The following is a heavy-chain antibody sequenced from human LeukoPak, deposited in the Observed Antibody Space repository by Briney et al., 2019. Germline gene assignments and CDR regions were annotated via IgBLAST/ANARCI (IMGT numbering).Heavy chain of an antibody. CDR1: GFTFSSYA. J-gene: IGHJ4*02. CDR2: FSGGGGGGST. V-gene: IGHV3-23*01. CDR3: AIASDSTGYPQLPFDY. Sequence: GGSLRLSCAASGFTFSSYAMSWVRQAPGKGLEWVSAFSGGGGGGSTFYADSVKGRFTISCDNSKRTLYLQMNSLRAEDTALYYCAIASDSTGYPQLPFDYWGQGTLVTVSS. D-gene: IGHD3-22*01.